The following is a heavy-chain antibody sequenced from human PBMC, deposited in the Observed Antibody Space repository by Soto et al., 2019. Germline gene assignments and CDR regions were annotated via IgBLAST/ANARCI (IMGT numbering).Heavy chain of an antibody. D-gene: IGHD3-10*01. Sequence: QVQLVQSGAEVKKPGSSVKVSCKASGGTFSSYTISWVRQAPGQGLEWMGRIIPILGIANYAQKFQGRVTNPAEKSTSTAYMELSRLRSEDTAGYYGLVRGDTAMLVLAYWGQGTLVTVSS. CDR2: IIPILGIA. J-gene: IGHJ4*02. V-gene: IGHV1-69*02. CDR3: LVRGDTAMLVLAY. CDR1: GGTFSSYT.